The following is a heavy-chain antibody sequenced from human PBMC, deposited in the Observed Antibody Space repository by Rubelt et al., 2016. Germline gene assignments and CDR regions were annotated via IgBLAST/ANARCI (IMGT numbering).Heavy chain of an antibody. CDR3: ARHARPWFAELPHLFDY. Sequence: QVQLQESGPGLVKPSQTLSLTCTVSGGSISSGGYYWSWIRQHPGKGLEWIGYIYYSGSTYYNPSLKSRVTISVETAKNESSRRLSSGTAADTAVYYCARHARPWFAELPHLFDYWGQGTLVTVSS. J-gene: IGHJ4*02. CDR2: IYYSGST. D-gene: IGHD3-10*01. CDR1: GGSISSGGYY. V-gene: IGHV4-31*03.